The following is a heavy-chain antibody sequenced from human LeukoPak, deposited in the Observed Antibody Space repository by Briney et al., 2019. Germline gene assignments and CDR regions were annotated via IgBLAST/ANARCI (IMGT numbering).Heavy chain of an antibody. D-gene: IGHD3-10*01. CDR3: ARVPYYYGSGSPRWGYYFDY. CDR1: GGSFSGYY. Sequence: PSETLSLTCAVYGGSFSGYYWSWIRQPPGKGLEWIGEINHSGSTNYNPSLKSRVTISVDTSKNQFSLKLSSVTAADTAVYYCARVPYYYGSGSPRWGYYFDYWGQGTLVTVSS. J-gene: IGHJ4*02. CDR2: INHSGST. V-gene: IGHV4-34*01.